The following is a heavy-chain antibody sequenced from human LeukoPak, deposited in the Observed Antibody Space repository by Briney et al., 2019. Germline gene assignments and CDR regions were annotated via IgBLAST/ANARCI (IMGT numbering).Heavy chain of an antibody. CDR1: GYTFTVYY. V-gene: IGHV1-8*02. J-gene: IGHJ4*02. D-gene: IGHD6-13*01. Sequence: ASVTVSCTTSGYTFTVYYLYWVRQATGQGLEWMGWMNPNTDKTGYARNFQGRVTMTKNISISTAYMEVSSLTYEDTAIYYCARGRPGLASAGIYDFWGQGTLITVSS. CDR3: ARGRPGLASAGIYDF. CDR2: MNPNTDKT.